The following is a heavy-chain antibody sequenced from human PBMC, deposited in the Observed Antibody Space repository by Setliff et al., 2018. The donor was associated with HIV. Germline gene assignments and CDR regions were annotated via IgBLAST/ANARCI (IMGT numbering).Heavy chain of an antibody. J-gene: IGHJ4*02. CDR1: GGSISSGSHY. CDR2: IYTSGST. CDR3: ARGGDGYGYNGKGFDY. D-gene: IGHD5-12*01. Sequence: PSETLSLTCTVSGGSISSGSHYWSWIRQPAGKGLEWIGRIYTSGSTNYNSSLKSRVTISVDTSKNQFSLNLSSVTAADTAVYYCARGGDGYGYNGKGFDYWGPGTLVTVSS. V-gene: IGHV4-61*02.